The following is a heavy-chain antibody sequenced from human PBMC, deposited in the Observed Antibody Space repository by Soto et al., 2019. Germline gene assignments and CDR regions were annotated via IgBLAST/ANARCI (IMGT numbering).Heavy chain of an antibody. J-gene: IGHJ4*02. Sequence: PGESLKISCQGSGYSFTNSWIAWVRQMPGEGLEWMGIIYPGDSDTRYSPSFQGQVTISADKSINTAYLQWSSLKASDTAMYYCAGRGGFGRMYYFDYWGQGTLVTVSS. CDR1: GYSFTNSW. D-gene: IGHD3-10*01. V-gene: IGHV5-51*01. CDR2: IYPGDSDT. CDR3: AGRGGFGRMYYFDY.